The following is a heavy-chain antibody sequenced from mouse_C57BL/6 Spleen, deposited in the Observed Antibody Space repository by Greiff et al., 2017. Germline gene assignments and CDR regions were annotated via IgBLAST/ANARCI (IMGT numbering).Heavy chain of an antibody. CDR1: GYTFTSYW. CDR3: ARSEGYDRRCAY. V-gene: IGHV1-69*01. CDR2: IDPSDSYT. Sequence: QVQLQQPGAELVMPGASVKLSCKASGYTFTSYWMHWVKQRPGQGLEWIGEIDPSDSYTNYNQKFKGKSTLTVDKSSSTAYMQLSSLTSEDSAVYYCARSEGYDRRCAYWGQGTLVTVSA. D-gene: IGHD2-2*01. J-gene: IGHJ3*01.